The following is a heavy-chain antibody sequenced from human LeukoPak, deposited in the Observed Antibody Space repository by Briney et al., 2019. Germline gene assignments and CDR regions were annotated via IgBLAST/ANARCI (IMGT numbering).Heavy chain of an antibody. CDR3: ARGDYYDSSGYYPAFDI. Sequence: PSETLSLTCAVYGGSFSGYYWSWIRQPPGKGLEWIGEINNSGSTKYNPSLKSRVTISVDTSKNQFSLKLSSVTAANTAVYYCARGDYYDSSGYYPAFDIWGQGTMVTVSS. CDR2: INNSGST. J-gene: IGHJ3*02. V-gene: IGHV4-34*01. CDR1: GGSFSGYY. D-gene: IGHD3-22*01.